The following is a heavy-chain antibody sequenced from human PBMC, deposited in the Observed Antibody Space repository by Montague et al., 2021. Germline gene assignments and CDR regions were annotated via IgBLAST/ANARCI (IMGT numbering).Heavy chain of an antibody. J-gene: IGHJ4*02. CDR3: ARARITGTTTPFDY. CDR2: FYSGGNT. D-gene: IGHD1/OR15-1a*01. Sequence: SETLSLTCTVSGGSISSTSHYWDWIRQPPGKGLEWIGTFYSGGNTYYNPALKSRVSISADTSNNQFSLKLHSVTAADTAVYFCARARITGTTTPFDYWGQGTLVSVSS. CDR1: GGSISSTSHY. V-gene: IGHV4-39*01.